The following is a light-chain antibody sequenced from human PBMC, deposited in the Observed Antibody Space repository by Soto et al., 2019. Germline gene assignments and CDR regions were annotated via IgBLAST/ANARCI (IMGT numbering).Light chain of an antibody. CDR3: QQYYSYPRT. V-gene: IGKV1-8*01. CDR1: QGISSY. J-gene: IGKJ1*01. CDR2: AAS. Sequence: QSPSSLSASTGDRVTITCRATQGISSYLAWYQQKPGKAPKLLIYAASTLQSGVPSRFSGSGSGTDSTLTISCLQSEDFATYYCQQYYSYPRTFGQGTKVDIK.